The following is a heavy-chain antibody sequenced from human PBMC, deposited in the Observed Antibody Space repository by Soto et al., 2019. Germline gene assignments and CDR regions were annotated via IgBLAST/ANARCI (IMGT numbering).Heavy chain of an antibody. Sequence: QVQLQESGLRLVKPSGTLSLTCDVSGGSISSDNWWSWVRQSPGKGLEWIGEIFHSGSSNYNPSLESRVTISEDKSKNQFSLKLSSVTAADTAVYYCARRGTHFYFYGMDVWGQGTTVTVSS. CDR1: GGSISSDNW. J-gene: IGHJ6*02. CDR2: IFHSGSS. V-gene: IGHV4-4*02. CDR3: ARRGTHFYFYGMDV. D-gene: IGHD3-3*02.